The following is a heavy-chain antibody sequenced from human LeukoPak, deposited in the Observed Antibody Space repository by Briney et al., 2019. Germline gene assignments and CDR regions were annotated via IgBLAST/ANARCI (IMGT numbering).Heavy chain of an antibody. J-gene: IGHJ3*02. CDR1: GFTFDNYA. CDR3: AKCSAGYYNDAFDI. CDR2: ISGGGAKR. V-gene: IGHV3-23*01. Sequence: GGSLRLSCAASGFTFDNYAMNWVRQAPGKGLEWVSYISGGGAKRHYSDSVKARYTISRDNPKNTMYLQINNLRAEDTAMYYCAKCSAGYYNDAFDIWGRGTMVTVSS. D-gene: IGHD3-10*02.